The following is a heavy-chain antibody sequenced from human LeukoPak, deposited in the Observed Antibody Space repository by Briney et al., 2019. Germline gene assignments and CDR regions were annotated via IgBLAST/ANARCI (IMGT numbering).Heavy chain of an antibody. D-gene: IGHD1-1*01. Sequence: GGSLRLSCAASGFTFSSYAMSWVRRAPGKGLEWVANIRQDGSEKYYVDSMRGRFTISRDNAKNSLYLQMSSLRAEDTAVYYCARSTAGLDYWGQGTLVTVSS. J-gene: IGHJ4*02. CDR1: GFTFSSYA. V-gene: IGHV3-7*01. CDR2: IRQDGSEK. CDR3: ARSTAGLDY.